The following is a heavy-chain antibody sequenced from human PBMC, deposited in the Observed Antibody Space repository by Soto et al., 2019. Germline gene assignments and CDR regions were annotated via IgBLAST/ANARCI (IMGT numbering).Heavy chain of an antibody. Sequence: QVQLVESGGGVVQPGRSLRLSCAASGFTFSSYGMHWVRQAPGKGLEWVAVISYDGSKKYYADSVKGRFTISRDNSKHPLYLQMISVRAEDTAVYYCAKDESYGSGSYFYEYYYMDVWGKGTTVTVSS. CDR2: ISYDGSKK. V-gene: IGHV3-30*18. J-gene: IGHJ6*03. D-gene: IGHD3-10*01. CDR3: AKDESYGSGSYFYEYYYMDV. CDR1: GFTFSSYG.